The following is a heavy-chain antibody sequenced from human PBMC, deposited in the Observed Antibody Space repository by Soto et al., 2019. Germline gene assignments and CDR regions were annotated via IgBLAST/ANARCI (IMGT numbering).Heavy chain of an antibody. J-gene: IGHJ6*02. CDR1: GFSFSIYG. CDR2: ISHDASIK. CDR3: AKSRIVATIHFVYYGMDV. Sequence: ESGGGVVQPGRSLRLSCAASGFSFSIYGMHWVRQAPGKGLEWVALISHDASIKYYGESVKGRFTISRDNSKNTLSLQMNSLRVEDTAVYYCAKSRIVATIHFVYYGMDVWGQGTTVTVSS. D-gene: IGHD5-12*01. V-gene: IGHV3-30*18.